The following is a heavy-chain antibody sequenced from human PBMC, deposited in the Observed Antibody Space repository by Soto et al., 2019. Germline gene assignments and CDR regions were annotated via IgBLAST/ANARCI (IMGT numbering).Heavy chain of an antibody. CDR1: GGSISSYY. D-gene: IGHD1-26*01. CDR3: ARGRPWELYDY. Sequence: QVQLQESGPGLVKPSETLSLTCTVSGGSISSYYWSWIRQPPGRGLEWIGYIDDSGGTNYKSSLKXXVTISRDTSKNQFSLRLSSMTAADTAVYYCARGRPWELYDYWGQGTLVTVSS. CDR2: IDDSGGT. V-gene: IGHV4-59*01. J-gene: IGHJ4*02.